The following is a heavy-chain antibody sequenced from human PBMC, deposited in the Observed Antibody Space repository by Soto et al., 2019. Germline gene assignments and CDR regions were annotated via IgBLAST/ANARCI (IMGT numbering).Heavy chain of an antibody. Sequence: SLSLSCAASGFPFSSYDRHWVRQAPGKGLEWVAVISYDGSNKYYADSVKGRFTISRDNSKNTLYLQMNSLRAEDTAVYYCARAVAVLCEYWGKGTLVSVSA. CDR1: GFPFSSYD. V-gene: IGHV3-30*03. J-gene: IGHJ4*02. D-gene: IGHD6-19*01. CDR2: ISYDGSNK. CDR3: ARAVAVLCEY.